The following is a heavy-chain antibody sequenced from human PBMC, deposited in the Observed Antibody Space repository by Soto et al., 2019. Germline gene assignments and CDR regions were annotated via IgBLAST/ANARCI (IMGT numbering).Heavy chain of an antibody. V-gene: IGHV5-10-1*01. CDR1: VYSFTSHW. J-gene: IGHJ5*02. D-gene: IGHD3-16*01. Sequence: GESLTISGKFSVYSFTSHWIILVLRIPVKGLEWMGRIDPSDSYTNYSPSLQGHVTISADKSINIAYLHWSSLQASDTAIYYCARTGEAHSPYNWFEPWGQGTLVT. CDR3: ARTGEAHSPYNWFEP. CDR2: IDPSDSYT.